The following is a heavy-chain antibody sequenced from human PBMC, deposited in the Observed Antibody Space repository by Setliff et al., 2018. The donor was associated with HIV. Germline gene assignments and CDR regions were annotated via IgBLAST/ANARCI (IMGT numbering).Heavy chain of an antibody. J-gene: IGHJ6*03. V-gene: IGHV4-39*01. D-gene: IGHD1-1*01. CDR3: ALGTYYYYMDV. CDR1: GGSISNSSHH. CDR2: IYYTGST. Sequence: TSETLSLTCTVSGGSISNSSHHWAWIRQPPGKGLEYIGNIYYTGSTHHNPSLESRVATSVDTSKNQFSLKLSSVTAADTAVYYCALGTYYYYMDVWGKGTTVTVSS.